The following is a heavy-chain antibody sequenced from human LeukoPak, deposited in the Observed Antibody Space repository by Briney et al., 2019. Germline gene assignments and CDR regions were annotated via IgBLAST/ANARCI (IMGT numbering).Heavy chain of an antibody. CDR1: GYTFTSYG. CDR2: ISAYNGNT. V-gene: IGHV1-18*01. CDR3: AKNLVVPAAMVYYYGMDV. Sequence: GASVKVSCKASGYTFTSYGISWVRQAPGQGLEWMGWISAYNGNTNYAQKLQGRVTMTTDTSTSTAYMELRSLRSDDTAVYYCAKNLVVPAAMVYYYGMDVWGQGTTVTVSS. D-gene: IGHD2-2*01. J-gene: IGHJ6*02.